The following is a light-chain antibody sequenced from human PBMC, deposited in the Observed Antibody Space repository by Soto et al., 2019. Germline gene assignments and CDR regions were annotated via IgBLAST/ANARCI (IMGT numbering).Light chain of an antibody. CDR3: QPYNNWPT. CDR2: GAS. CDR1: QTVNNN. Sequence: EIVLTHSPGTLSLSQGERATLSCRASQTVNNNYVAWYQQKPGQAPRLLIYGASTRATGIPARFSGSGSGTEFTLTISSLQSEDIAVYSCQPYNNWPTSCQGRRPEIK. V-gene: IGKV3-15*01. J-gene: IGKJ5*01.